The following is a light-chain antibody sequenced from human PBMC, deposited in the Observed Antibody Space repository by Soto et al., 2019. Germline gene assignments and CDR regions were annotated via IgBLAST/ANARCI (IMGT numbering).Light chain of an antibody. J-gene: IGKJ1*01. V-gene: IGKV1-5*01. Sequence: ILMSQSPSYLWASVGDRVTITYRASQDLDKWLAWYQQKPGKAPNLMIYRSSTLREGVPSRFSGFGSGTDYILTITDLQPDDFATYHCQQYSSYWTFGQGTVVEMK. CDR3: QQYSSYWT. CDR1: QDLDKW. CDR2: RSS.